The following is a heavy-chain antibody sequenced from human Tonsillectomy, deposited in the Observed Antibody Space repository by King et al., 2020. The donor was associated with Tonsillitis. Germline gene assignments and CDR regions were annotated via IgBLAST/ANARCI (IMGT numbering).Heavy chain of an antibody. J-gene: IGHJ2*01. CDR1: GYSFTSYW. Sequence: QLVQSGAEVKKPGESLRISCKGSGYSFTSYWISWVRQMPGKGLEWMGRIDPSDSYTNYSPSFQGHVTISADKSISTAYLQWSSLKASDTAMYYCARGKDIVVVPAAPWYFDLWGRGTLVTVSS. D-gene: IGHD2-2*01. V-gene: IGHV5-10-1*01. CDR3: ARGKDIVVVPAAPWYFDL. CDR2: IDPSDSYT.